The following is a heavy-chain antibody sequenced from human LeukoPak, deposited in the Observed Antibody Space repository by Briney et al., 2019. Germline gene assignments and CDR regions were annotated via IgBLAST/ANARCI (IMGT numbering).Heavy chain of an antibody. CDR3: ARAHYDSSAEDYYYYYGMDV. Sequence: GGSLRLSCAASGFTFSSHNMNWVRQAPMKGLEWVSSIGTDGSYIYYADSVQGRFTISRDNAKNSLYLQMNSLTAEDTAVYYCARAHYDSSAEDYYYYYGMDVWGQGTTVTVSS. V-gene: IGHV3-21*01. CDR1: GFTFSSHN. J-gene: IGHJ6*02. CDR2: IGTDGSYI. D-gene: IGHD3-22*01.